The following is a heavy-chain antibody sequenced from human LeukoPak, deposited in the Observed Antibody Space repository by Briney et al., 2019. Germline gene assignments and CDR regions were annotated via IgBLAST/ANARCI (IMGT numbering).Heavy chain of an antibody. J-gene: IGHJ5*02. V-gene: IGHV4-59*01. Sequence: SETLSLTCTVSGGSIGTYYWSWIRQPPGRGLEWIGYFYYSGSTNYNPSLKSRVTISVDTSKNQFALWLSSVTAADTAVYYCARSSYSSGRGWFDPWGQGTLVTVSS. CDR1: GGSIGTYY. CDR3: ARSSYSSGRGWFDP. D-gene: IGHD6-19*01. CDR2: FYYSGST.